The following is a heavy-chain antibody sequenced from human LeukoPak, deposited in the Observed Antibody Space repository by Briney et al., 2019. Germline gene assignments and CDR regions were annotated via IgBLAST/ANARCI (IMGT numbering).Heavy chain of an antibody. J-gene: IGHJ4*02. V-gene: IGHV3-23*01. CDR3: AKGGLRGGTYNDDF. CDR1: GFTFSLYG. Sequence: GGSLRLSCAASGFTFSLYGMSWVRQAPGKGLEWVAGIGGSGGGAYYAEALTGRSTISRDNSKNTVYLQMNDLRVEDTAIYYCAKGGLRGGTYNDDFWGQGTLVTVSS. CDR2: IGGSGGGA. D-gene: IGHD3-16*01.